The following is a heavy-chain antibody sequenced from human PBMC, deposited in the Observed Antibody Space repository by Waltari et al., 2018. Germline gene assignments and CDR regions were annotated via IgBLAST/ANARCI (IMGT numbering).Heavy chain of an antibody. CDR2: IKEDGSRD. CDR3: ARVSKGIHFDY. Sequence: EVQLVESGGGLVQPGGSLRLSCTASGFTFVNYWMSWVRQAPGKGRQWGAYIKEDGSRDSYLDYLKGRFTNARDDAKNSLHLQMNSLRVEDTAIYYCARVSKGIHFDYWGQGTLVTVSS. V-gene: IGHV3-7*04. CDR1: GFTFVNYW. J-gene: IGHJ4*02.